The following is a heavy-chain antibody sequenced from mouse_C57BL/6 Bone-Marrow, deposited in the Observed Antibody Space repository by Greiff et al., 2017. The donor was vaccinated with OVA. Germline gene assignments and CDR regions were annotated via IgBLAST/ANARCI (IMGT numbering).Heavy chain of an antibody. D-gene: IGHD1-1*01. Sequence: EVKLVESGGGLVKPGGSLKLSCAASGFTFSDYGMHWVRQAPEKGLEWVAYISSGSSTIYYADTVKGRFTISRDNAKNTLFLQMTSLRSEDTAMYYCARKLRPVATGYFDVWGTGTTVTVSS. V-gene: IGHV5-17*01. CDR2: ISSGSSTI. J-gene: IGHJ1*03. CDR1: GFTFSDYG. CDR3: ARKLRPVATGYFDV.